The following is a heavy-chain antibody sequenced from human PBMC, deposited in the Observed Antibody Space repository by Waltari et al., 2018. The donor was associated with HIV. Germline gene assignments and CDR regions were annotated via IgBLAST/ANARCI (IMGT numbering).Heavy chain of an antibody. D-gene: IGHD3-10*01. Sequence: QVQLQQWGAGLLKPSETLSLTCAVYGGSFSGYYWSWIRQPPGKGLEWIGEINHSGSTNYNPSLKSRVTISVDTSKNQFSLKLSSVTAADTAVYYCARGRITMVRGVEGYYFDYWGQGTLVTVSS. CDR3: ARGRITMVRGVEGYYFDY. J-gene: IGHJ4*02. CDR1: GGSFSGYY. CDR2: INHSGST. V-gene: IGHV4-34*01.